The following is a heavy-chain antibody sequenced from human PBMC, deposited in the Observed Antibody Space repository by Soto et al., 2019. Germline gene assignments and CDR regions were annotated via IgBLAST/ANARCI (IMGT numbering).Heavy chain of an antibody. CDR2: IYPGDSDT. D-gene: IGHD3-9*01. Sequence: GESLKISCKGSGYSFTSYWIGWVRQMPGKGLEWMGIIYPGDSDTRYSPSFQGQVTISADKSISTAYLRWTSLKASDTAMYYCARQGLRYFDWPGGDYYYYGMDVWGQGTTVTVSS. CDR1: GYSFTSYW. J-gene: IGHJ6*02. CDR3: ARQGLRYFDWPGGDYYYYGMDV. V-gene: IGHV5-51*01.